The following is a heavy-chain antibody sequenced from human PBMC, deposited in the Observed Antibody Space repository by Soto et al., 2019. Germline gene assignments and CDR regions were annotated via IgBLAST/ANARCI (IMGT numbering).Heavy chain of an antibody. V-gene: IGHV3-74*01. Sequence: GGSLRLSCAASGFTFSSYWMHWVRQAPGKGLVWVSRINSDGSSTSYADSVKGRFTISRDNAKNTLYLQMNSLRAEDTAVYYCARDYDILTGYYSFDYWGQGTLVTVSS. CDR3: ARDYDILTGYYSFDY. D-gene: IGHD3-9*01. J-gene: IGHJ4*02. CDR2: INSDGSST. CDR1: GFTFSSYW.